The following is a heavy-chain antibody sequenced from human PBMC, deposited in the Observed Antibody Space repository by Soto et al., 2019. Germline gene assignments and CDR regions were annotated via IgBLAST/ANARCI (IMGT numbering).Heavy chain of an antibody. CDR2: ISSNGGST. CDR3: ARALGYAFDY. V-gene: IGHV3-64*01. J-gene: IGHJ4*02. D-gene: IGHD5-18*01. CDR1: GFTFSRYA. Sequence: EVPLVESGGGLVQPGGSLRLSCAASGFTFSRYAMHWVRQAPGKGLEYVSAISSNGGSTYYGNSVKGRFTISRDNSKNTLYLQMGSLRAEDMAVYYCARALGYAFDYWGQGTLVTVSS.